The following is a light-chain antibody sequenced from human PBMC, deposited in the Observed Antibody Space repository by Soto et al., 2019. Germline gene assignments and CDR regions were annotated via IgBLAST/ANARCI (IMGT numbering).Light chain of an antibody. CDR2: GNS. V-gene: IGLV1-40*01. Sequence: QSVLTQPPSVSGAPGQRVTISCTGSSSNIGAGYHVHWYQQLPGTAPKLLIYGNSNRPSGVPDRFSGSKSGTSASLAITGLRAEDEADYYCQSYDSSLSGSVFGGGTKVTVL. J-gene: IGLJ3*02. CDR1: SSNIGAGYH. CDR3: QSYDSSLSGSV.